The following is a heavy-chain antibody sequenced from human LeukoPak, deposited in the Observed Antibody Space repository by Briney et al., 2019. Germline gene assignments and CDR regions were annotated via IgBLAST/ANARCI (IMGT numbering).Heavy chain of an antibody. CDR2: IYPGDSDT. CDR3: ARRFHDFWSGPLNYFDY. D-gene: IGHD3-3*01. CDR1: GYSFTSYW. V-gene: IGHV5-51*01. Sequence: GESLQISCKGSGYSFTSYWIGWVRQMPGKGLEWMGIIYPGDSDTRYSPSFQGQVTISADKSISTAYLQWSSLKASDTAMYYCARRFHDFWSGPLNYFDYWGQGTLVTVSS. J-gene: IGHJ4*02.